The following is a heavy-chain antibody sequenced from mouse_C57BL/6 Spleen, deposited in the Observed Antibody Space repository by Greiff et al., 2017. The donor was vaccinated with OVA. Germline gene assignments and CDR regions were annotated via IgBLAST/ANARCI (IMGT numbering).Heavy chain of an antibody. V-gene: IGHV3-8*01. CDR2: IRPGGST. J-gene: IGHJ1*03. CDR1: GYTITSDY. D-gene: IGHD1-1*01. CDR3: ARCPDYYGSSWYFDV. Sequence: EVQLQQSGPGLAKPSPSLTLSCTVTGYTITSDYWKWVRKFPGHNLEYMGYIRPGGSTSNNPSLKSRNSITPETSKNQDYLQLSSVTTEDTATYYCARCPDYYGSSWYFDVWGKGTTVTVSS.